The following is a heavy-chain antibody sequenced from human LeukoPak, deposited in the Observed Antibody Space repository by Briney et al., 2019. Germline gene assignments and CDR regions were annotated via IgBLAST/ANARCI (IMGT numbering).Heavy chain of an antibody. D-gene: IGHD3-9*01. CDR2: ITDSGNTI. J-gene: IGHJ6*02. Sequence: SGGSLRLSCAASGFTFSDYNMNWVRQAPGKGLEWVSYITDSGNTIHYADSVKGRFTISRDNAKNSLYLQMNSLRAEDTAVYYCARSIGLTGGGVDVWGQGTTVTVSS. CDR3: ARSIGLTGGGVDV. CDR1: GFTFSDYN. V-gene: IGHV3-11*01.